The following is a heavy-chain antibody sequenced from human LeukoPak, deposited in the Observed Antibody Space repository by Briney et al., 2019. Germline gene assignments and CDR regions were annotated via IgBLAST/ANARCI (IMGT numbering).Heavy chain of an antibody. D-gene: IGHD6-19*01. CDR1: GFTISSNY. J-gene: IGHJ4*02. CDR2: IYSAGST. V-gene: IGHV3-66*01. Sequence: PGGSLRLSCAASGFTISSNYMSWVRQALGKGLEWVSVIYSAGSTNYADSVKGRFAISRDNSKNTLSLQMNNLRVEDTAVYYCARLFPGFSRGWFDYWGQGTLVTVSS. CDR3: ARLFPGFSRGWFDY.